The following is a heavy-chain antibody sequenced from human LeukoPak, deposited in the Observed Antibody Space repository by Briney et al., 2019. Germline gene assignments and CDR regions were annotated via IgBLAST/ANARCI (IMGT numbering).Heavy chain of an antibody. CDR3: AREVRNSGGFDP. J-gene: IGHJ5*02. D-gene: IGHD1-14*01. CDR1: GFTFSSYA. V-gene: IGHV3-30*04. CDR2: ISYDGSNK. Sequence: GGSLRLSCAASGFTFSSYAMHGVRQAPGKGGEGGAVISYDGSNKYYADCVQGRFTIYSDDDRNSLYLQMNSLRAEDTAVYYCAREVRNSGGFDPWGQGTLVTVSS.